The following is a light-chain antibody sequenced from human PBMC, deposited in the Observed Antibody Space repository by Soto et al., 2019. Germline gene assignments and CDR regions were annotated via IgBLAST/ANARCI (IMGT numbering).Light chain of an antibody. Sequence: DIVMTQSPDSLAVSLGERATINCKSSRTILSSSNNKNYLAWYQQKPGQPPRLLIYWASTRESGVPDRFSGSGSGTDFTLTISSLPAEDVAVYYCQQYYSSPFTFGPGTKGDIK. CDR1: RTILSSSNNKNY. V-gene: IGKV4-1*01. CDR3: QQYYSSPFT. J-gene: IGKJ3*01. CDR2: WAS.